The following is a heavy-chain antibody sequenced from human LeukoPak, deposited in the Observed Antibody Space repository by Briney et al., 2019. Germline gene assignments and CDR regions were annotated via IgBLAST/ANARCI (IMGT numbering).Heavy chain of an antibody. V-gene: IGHV3-48*02. CDR1: GFTFSSNS. J-gene: IGHJ4*02. CDR2: ISSSSSTI. D-gene: IGHD3-22*01. Sequence: GGSLRLSCAASGFTFSSNSMNWVRQAPGKGLEWVSYISSSSSTIYYADSVKGRFTIPRDNAKNSLYLQMNSLRDEDTAVYYCARSYYDTSPYFDYWGQGTLVTVSS. CDR3: ARSYYDTSPYFDY.